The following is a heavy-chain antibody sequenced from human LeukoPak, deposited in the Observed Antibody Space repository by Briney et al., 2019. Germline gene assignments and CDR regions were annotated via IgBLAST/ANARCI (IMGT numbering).Heavy chain of an antibody. CDR2: VSCSGSS. Sequence: SETLSLTCTVSGGSISNYYWSWIRQPPGKRLEWIGYVSCSGSSSSNPSLESRVTISVDMSKNQFSLKLSSVTAADTAVYYCTRSLGVVIHGGMDVWGQGTTVTVSS. V-gene: IGHV4-59*01. CDR3: TRSLGVVIHGGMDV. J-gene: IGHJ6*02. CDR1: GGSISNYY. D-gene: IGHD3-3*01.